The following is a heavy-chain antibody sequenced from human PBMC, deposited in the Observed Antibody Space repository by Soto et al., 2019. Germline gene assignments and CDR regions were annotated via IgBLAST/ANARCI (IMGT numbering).Heavy chain of an antibody. J-gene: IGHJ6*02. CDR3: ARASLSIFGVVTSMDV. CDR1: GFTFSSYS. CDR2: ISSSSSYI. D-gene: IGHD3-3*01. V-gene: IGHV3-21*01. Sequence: EVQLVESGGGLVKPGGSLRLSCAASGFTFSSYSMNWVRQAPGKGLEWVSSISSSSSYIYYADSVKGRFTISRDNAKNSLYLQMNSLRAEDTAVYYCARASLSIFGVVTSMDVWGQGTTFTVSS.